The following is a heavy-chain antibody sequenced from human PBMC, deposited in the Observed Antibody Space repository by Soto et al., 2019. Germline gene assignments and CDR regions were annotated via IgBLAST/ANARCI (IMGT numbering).Heavy chain of an antibody. D-gene: IGHD6-19*01. CDR1: GGSISSYY. Sequence: PSETLSLTCTVSGGSISSYYWSWIRQPPGKGLEWIGYIYYSGSTNYNPSLKSRVTISVDTSKNQFSLKLSSVTAADTAVYYCARGVVRGSGWYLQTYYYYYRMDVWGQGTTVTVSS. CDR2: IYYSGST. V-gene: IGHV4-59*01. CDR3: ARGVVRGSGWYLQTYYYYYRMDV. J-gene: IGHJ6*02.